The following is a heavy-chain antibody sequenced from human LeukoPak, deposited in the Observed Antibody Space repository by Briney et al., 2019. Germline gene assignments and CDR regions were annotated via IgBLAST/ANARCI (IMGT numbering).Heavy chain of an antibody. Sequence: GGSLRLSCAASGFTFSSYWMSWVRQAPGKGLEWVANIKQDGSEKYYVDSVKGRFTISRDNAKNSLYLQMNSLRAEDTAVYYCARDNGVVVVAATDFDYWGQGTLVTVSS. CDR3: ARDNGVVVVAATDFDY. D-gene: IGHD2-15*01. CDR2: IKQDGSEK. V-gene: IGHV3-7*01. J-gene: IGHJ4*02. CDR1: GFTFSSYW.